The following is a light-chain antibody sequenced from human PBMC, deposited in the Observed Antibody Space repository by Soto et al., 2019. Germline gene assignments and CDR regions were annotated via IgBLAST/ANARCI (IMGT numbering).Light chain of an antibody. CDR2: GAS. CDR3: LQDYHLPIT. J-gene: IGKJ5*01. Sequence: VLTQSPVTLSLSPWEGATLSCRASQSISSSYLSWYQQKPGQAPRLVIYGASTRATGIPARFSGSGRGSGTDFTLTISSLHPEDFAVYYCLQDYHLPITFGQGTRLEI. CDR1: QSISSSY. V-gene: IGKV3D-7*01.